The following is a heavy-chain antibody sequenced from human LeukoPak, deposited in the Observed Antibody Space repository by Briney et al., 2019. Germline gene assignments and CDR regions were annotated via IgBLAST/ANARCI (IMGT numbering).Heavy chain of an antibody. CDR3: ANSPDSGGLGP. D-gene: IGHD3-10*01. CDR2: ITPFNGNT. V-gene: IGHV1-45*02. Sequence: GASVKVSCKASGYTVTDYAMNWVRQAPGQALEWMGWITPFNGNTNYAQKFQDRVTITRDRSMSTAYMELSSLKSEDTAMYYCANSPDSGGLGPWGQGTLVTVSS. J-gene: IGHJ5*02. CDR1: GYTVTDYA.